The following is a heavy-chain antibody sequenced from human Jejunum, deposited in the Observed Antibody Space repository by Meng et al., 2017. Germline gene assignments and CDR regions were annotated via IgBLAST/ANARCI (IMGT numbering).Heavy chain of an antibody. CDR3: ARFGYYDNCGYWGDAFDI. V-gene: IGHV3-11*04. Sequence: GESLKISCAASGFTFSDYYMSWIRQAPGKGLEWVSYITSSSDNIYYTESVKGRFTISRDNAKNSLYLEMNSLRAEDTAVYYCARFGYYDNCGYWGDAFDIWGQGTMVTVSS. CDR1: GFTFSDYY. D-gene: IGHD3-22*01. J-gene: IGHJ3*02. CDR2: ITSSSDNI.